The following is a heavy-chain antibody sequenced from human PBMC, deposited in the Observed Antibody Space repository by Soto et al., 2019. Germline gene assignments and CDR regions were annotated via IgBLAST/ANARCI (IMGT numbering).Heavy chain of an antibody. CDR1: GYSFTSYW. CDR2: IYPGDSDT. V-gene: IGHV5-51*01. D-gene: IGHD2-2*01. CDR3: AKEKISTSCCNWFDP. J-gene: IGHJ5*02. Sequence: PGESLKISCKGSGYSFTSYWIGWVRQMPGKGLEWMGIIYPGDSDTRYSPSFQGQVTISADKSISTAYLQWSSLKASDTAMYYCAKEKISTSCCNWFDPWGQGTLVTVSS.